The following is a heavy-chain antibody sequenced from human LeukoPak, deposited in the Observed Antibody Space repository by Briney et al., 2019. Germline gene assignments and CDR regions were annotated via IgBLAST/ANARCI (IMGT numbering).Heavy chain of an antibody. CDR3: TRDVNDYGDYSYYYGMDV. CDR1: GFTSSNAW. J-gene: IGHJ6*02. D-gene: IGHD4-17*01. Sequence: GGSLRLSCAASGFTSSNAWMSWVRQAPGKGLEWVGRIKSKTDGGTTDYAAPVKGRFTISRDDSKSIAYLQMNSLKTEDTAVYYCTRDVNDYGDYSYYYGMDVWGQGTTVTVSS. CDR2: IKSKTDGGTT. V-gene: IGHV3-15*01.